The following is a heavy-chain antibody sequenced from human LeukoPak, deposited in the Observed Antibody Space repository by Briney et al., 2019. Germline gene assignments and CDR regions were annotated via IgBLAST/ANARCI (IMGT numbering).Heavy chain of an antibody. Sequence: PSETLSLTCTVSGGSISSSSYYWGWIRQPPGQGLEWIGSIYYSGSTCYNPSLKSRVTISVDTSKNQFSLKLSSVTAADTAVYYCAREWYNWNYSAFDIWGQGTMVTVSS. CDR2: IYYSGST. V-gene: IGHV4-39*02. CDR1: GGSISSSSYY. J-gene: IGHJ3*02. CDR3: AREWYNWNYSAFDI. D-gene: IGHD1-7*01.